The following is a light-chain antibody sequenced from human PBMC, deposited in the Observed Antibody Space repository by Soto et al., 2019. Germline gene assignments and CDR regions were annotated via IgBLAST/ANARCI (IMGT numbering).Light chain of an antibody. CDR2: SNN. V-gene: IGLV1-44*01. CDR1: SSNIGSKT. Sequence: QLVLTQPPSASGTPGQRVTISCSGSSSNIGSKTVNWYQQLPGTAPKLLIYSNNQRPSGVADRFSGSKSGTSASLAISGLQSEDEADYYCAAWDDSLNGVVFGGGTKLTVL. J-gene: IGLJ2*01. CDR3: AAWDDSLNGVV.